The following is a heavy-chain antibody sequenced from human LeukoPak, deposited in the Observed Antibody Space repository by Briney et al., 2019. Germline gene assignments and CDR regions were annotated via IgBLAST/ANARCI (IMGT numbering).Heavy chain of an antibody. D-gene: IGHD5-24*01. CDR2: IYYSGST. J-gene: IGHJ4*02. CDR3: ASQEMATISVGIGY. CDR1: GGSISSSSYY. V-gene: IGHV4-39*01. Sequence: SETLSLTCTVSGGSISSSSYYWGWIRQPPGKGLEWIGSIYYSGSTYYKPSLKSRVTISVDTSKNQFSLKLSFVTAADTAVYYCASQEMATISVGIGYWGQGTLVTVSS.